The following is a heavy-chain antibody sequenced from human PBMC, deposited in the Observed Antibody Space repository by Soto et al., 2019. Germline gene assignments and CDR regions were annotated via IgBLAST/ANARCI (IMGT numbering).Heavy chain of an antibody. V-gene: IGHV3-23*01. D-gene: IGHD2-2*01. CDR2: ITGDGRNT. J-gene: IGHJ4*02. CDR3: TKPPLGTCRGARCYEFDG. Sequence: GGSLRLSCAASGFSFSNYAMSWVRQAPEKGLEWVSAITGDGRNTYHAVSVKGRFSISRDNSKNTLYLQMNSLRAEDTAVYYCTKPPLGTCRGARCYEFDGWGQGPLVTVSS. CDR1: GFSFSNYA.